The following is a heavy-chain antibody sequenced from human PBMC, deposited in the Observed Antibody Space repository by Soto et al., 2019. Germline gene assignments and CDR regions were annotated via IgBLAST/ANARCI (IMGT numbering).Heavy chain of an antibody. CDR1: GFTVSSNY. V-gene: IGHV3-53*04. Sequence: PGGSLRLSCAASGFTVSSNYMSWVRQAPGKGLEWVSVIYSGGSTYYADSVKGRFTIPRHNSKNTLYLQMNSLRAEDTAVYYCASQSTTVTTMGDAFDIWGQGTMVTVSS. D-gene: IGHD4-17*01. CDR3: ASQSTTVTTMGDAFDI. J-gene: IGHJ3*02. CDR2: IYSGGST.